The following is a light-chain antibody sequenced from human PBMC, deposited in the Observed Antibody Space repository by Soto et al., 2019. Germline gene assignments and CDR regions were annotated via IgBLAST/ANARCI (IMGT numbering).Light chain of an antibody. Sequence: DIQMTQSPSSLSASVGARVSITCQASQDIRTSLSWFQQKPGRAPKLLIYGSSNLETGVPSRFRGSGSVTDFTVTISSLQPEDIATYYCQHYDNLPPFTFGPGTKVDIK. CDR2: GSS. V-gene: IGKV1-33*01. CDR1: QDIRTS. CDR3: QHYDNLPPFT. J-gene: IGKJ3*01.